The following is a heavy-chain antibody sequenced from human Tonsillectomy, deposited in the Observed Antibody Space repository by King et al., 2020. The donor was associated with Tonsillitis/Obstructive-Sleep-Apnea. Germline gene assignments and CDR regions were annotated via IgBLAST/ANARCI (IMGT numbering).Heavy chain of an antibody. CDR1: GGSFSGYY. CDR3: ARRSSIAAYERYFDY. D-gene: IGHD6-6*01. J-gene: IGHJ4*02. Sequence: VQLPQWGAGLLKPSETLSLTCTVYGGSFSGYYWTWIRQPPGKGLEWIGEINHSGNTNYNPSLKSRVSISVDTSKNQFSLNLSSMTAADTAVFYCARRSSIAAYERYFDYWGQGTLVTVSS. V-gene: IGHV4-34*01. CDR2: INHSGNT.